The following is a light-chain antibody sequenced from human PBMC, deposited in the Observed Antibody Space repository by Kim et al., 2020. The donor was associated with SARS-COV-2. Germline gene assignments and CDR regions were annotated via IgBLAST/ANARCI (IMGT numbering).Light chain of an antibody. Sequence: DILMTQSPLSLAVTPGEPASISCRSSESLLHRSEHHYLDWYLQKPGQSPQLLIYWGSHRASGVPDRFSGSGSGTDFTLKISRVEAEDVGVYYCMQALHTPWTFGQGTKVDIK. J-gene: IGKJ1*01. CDR1: ESLLHRSEHHY. CDR2: WGS. V-gene: IGKV2-28*01. CDR3: MQALHTPWT.